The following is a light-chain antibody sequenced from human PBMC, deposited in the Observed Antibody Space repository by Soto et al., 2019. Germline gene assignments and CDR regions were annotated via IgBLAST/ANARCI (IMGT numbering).Light chain of an antibody. CDR2: AAS. V-gene: IGKV1-39*01. J-gene: IGKJ4*01. CDR3: QQSYSTPLT. Sequence: DIQMTQSPSSLSSSLGDIVTITFRASQSISSYLNWYQQKPGKAPKLLIYAASSLQSGVPSRFSGSGSGTDFTLTISSLQPEDFATYYCQQSYSTPLTFGGGTKVDNK. CDR1: QSISSY.